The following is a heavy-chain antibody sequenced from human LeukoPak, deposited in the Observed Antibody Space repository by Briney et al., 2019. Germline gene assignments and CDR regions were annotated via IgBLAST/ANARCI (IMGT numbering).Heavy chain of an antibody. CDR1: GFTFSDYY. CDR3: ARDVDTYYYYYGMDV. CDR2: ISSSGSTI. Sequence: PGGSLRLSCAASGFTFSDYYMSWIRQAPGKGLEWVSYISSSGSTIYYADSVKGRFTISRDNSKNTLYLQMNSLRAEDTAVYYCARDVDTYYYYYGMDVWGQGTTVTVSS. J-gene: IGHJ6*02. V-gene: IGHV3-11*04. D-gene: IGHD5-18*01.